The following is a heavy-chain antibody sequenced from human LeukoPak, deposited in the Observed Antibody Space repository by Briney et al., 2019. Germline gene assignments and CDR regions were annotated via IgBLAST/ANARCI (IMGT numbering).Heavy chain of an antibody. Sequence: PGGTLRLSCATSGFIFSHHGMNWVRQAPGKGLEWVSGIRADAVTTYYADSVKGRFIISRDNSKNTVCLQMNSLSAEDAAVYYCVKDDGWVQYANWGQGTLVTVSS. CDR3: VKDDGWVQYAN. V-gene: IGHV3-23*01. D-gene: IGHD5-24*01. J-gene: IGHJ4*02. CDR1: GFIFSHHG. CDR2: IRADAVTT.